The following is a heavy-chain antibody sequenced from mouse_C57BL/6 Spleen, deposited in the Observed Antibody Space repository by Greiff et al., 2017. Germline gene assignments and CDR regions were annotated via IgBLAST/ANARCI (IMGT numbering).Heavy chain of an antibody. V-gene: IGHV1-69*01. CDR3: ARSVDFYYAMDY. CDR2: IDPSDSYT. CDR1: GYTFTSYW. Sequence: QVQLQQPGAELVMPGASVKLSCKASGYTFTSYWMHWVKQRPGQGLEWIGEIDPSDSYTNYNQKLQGKSTLTVDKSSSTAYMQLSSLTSEDSAVYYCARSVDFYYAMDYWGQGTSVTVSS. J-gene: IGHJ4*01.